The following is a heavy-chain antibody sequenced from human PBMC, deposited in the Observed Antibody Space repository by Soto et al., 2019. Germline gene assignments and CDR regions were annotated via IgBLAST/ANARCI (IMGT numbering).Heavy chain of an antibody. CDR2: ISSSGSTI. V-gene: IGHV3-48*01. Sequence: EVQLVESGGGLVQPGGSLRLSCAASGFTFSSYSMNWVRQAPGKGLEWVSYISSSGSTIYYADSVKGRFTISRDNAKNSLYLQMNSLRAEDTAVYYCARDSPSGGFDPWGQGTLVTVSS. CDR1: GFTFSSYS. CDR3: ARDSPSGGFDP. J-gene: IGHJ5*02. D-gene: IGHD1-26*01.